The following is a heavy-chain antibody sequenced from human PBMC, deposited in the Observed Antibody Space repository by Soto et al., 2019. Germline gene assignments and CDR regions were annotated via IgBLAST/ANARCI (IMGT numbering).Heavy chain of an antibody. J-gene: IGHJ5*02. CDR3: ARVARGHYGANQGGWFDP. V-gene: IGHV4-59*01. Sequence: SETLSLTCTVSGGSISSYYWSWIRQPPGKGLEWIGYIYYSGSTNYNPSLKSRVTISVDTSKNQFSLKLSSVTAADTAVYYCARVARGHYGANQGGWFDPWGQGTLVTVSS. D-gene: IGHD4-17*01. CDR2: IYYSGST. CDR1: GGSISSYY.